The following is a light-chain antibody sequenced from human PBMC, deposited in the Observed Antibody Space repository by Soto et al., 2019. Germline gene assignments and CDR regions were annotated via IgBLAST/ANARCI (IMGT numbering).Light chain of an antibody. CDR2: SNN. CDR1: SSNIGSNT. J-gene: IGLJ2*01. Sequence: QSALTQPPSASGTPGQRVTISCSGSSSNIGSNTVNWYQQLPGTAPKLLIYSNNHRPSGVPDRFSGSKSGTSASLAISGLQSEDEADYYCAAWDDSLNGPVVFGGGTKLTVL. V-gene: IGLV1-44*01. CDR3: AAWDDSLNGPVV.